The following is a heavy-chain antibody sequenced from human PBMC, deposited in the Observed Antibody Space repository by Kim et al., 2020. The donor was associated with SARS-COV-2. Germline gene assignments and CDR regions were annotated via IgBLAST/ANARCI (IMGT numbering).Heavy chain of an antibody. CDR2: INPNSGGT. V-gene: IGHV1-2*06. CDR3: AREGAHYYDSSGFDY. Sequence: ASVKVSCKASGYTFTGYYMHWVRQAPGQGLEWMGRINPNSGGTNYAQKFQGRVTMTRDTSISTAYMELSRLRSDDTAVYYCAREGAHYYDSSGFDYWGQGTLVTVSS. J-gene: IGHJ4*02. D-gene: IGHD3-22*01. CDR1: GYTFTGYY.